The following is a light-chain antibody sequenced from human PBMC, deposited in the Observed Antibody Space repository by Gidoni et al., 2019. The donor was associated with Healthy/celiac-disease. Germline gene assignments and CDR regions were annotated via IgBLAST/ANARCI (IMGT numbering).Light chain of an antibody. CDR3: QHYGSPWT. J-gene: IGKJ1*01. CDR1: QSVSSSY. Sequence: EIVWKQSQGTLSLSPGERATLPGRASQSVSSSYLAWYQQKPGQAPRLLIYGASSRATGIPDRFSGSASGTDFTLTISRLEPEDFAVYYCQHYGSPWTFGQGTKVEIK. V-gene: IGKV3-20*01. CDR2: GAS.